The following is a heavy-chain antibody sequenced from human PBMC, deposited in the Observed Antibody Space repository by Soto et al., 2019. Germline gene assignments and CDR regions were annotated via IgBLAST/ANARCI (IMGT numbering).Heavy chain of an antibody. CDR1: GFTFNSYA. D-gene: IGHD6-19*01. V-gene: IGHV3-23*01. Sequence: GGSLRLSCAASGFTFNSYAMSWVRQAPGKGLEWVSMISGRGDSTYYADSVKGRFTISRDNSKNTLYVQMNSLRAEDTAVYYCAKSDSSGWYPAFVYWGQGKLVTVSS. CDR3: AKSDSSGWYPAFVY. CDR2: ISGRGDST. J-gene: IGHJ4*02.